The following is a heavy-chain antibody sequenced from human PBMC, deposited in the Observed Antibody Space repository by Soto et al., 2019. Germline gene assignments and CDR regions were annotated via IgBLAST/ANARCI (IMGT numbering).Heavy chain of an antibody. Sequence: LSLTCAVYGGSFSGYYWAWIRQPPGTGLEWIGEINHSGSTNYNPSLKSRVTISVDTSKNQFSLKLTSVTAADTAVYYCARDKNTGLFDYWGQGTLVTVSS. J-gene: IGHJ4*02. CDR2: INHSGST. CDR3: ARDKNTGLFDY. D-gene: IGHD2-8*02. V-gene: IGHV4-34*01. CDR1: GGSFSGYY.